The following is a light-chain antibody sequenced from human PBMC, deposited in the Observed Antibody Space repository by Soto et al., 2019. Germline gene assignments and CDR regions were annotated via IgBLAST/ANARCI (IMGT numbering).Light chain of an antibody. CDR3: SSYMSTSRYV. CDR1: SSDVGKYDR. Sequence: QSVLTQPPSVSGSPGQSVTISCTGTSSDVGKYDRVSWYQQPPGTAPKLIIYEVINRPSGVPARFSGSKSGNTASLTISGLQAEDEADYYSSSYMSTSRYVFGAGTKVTVL. V-gene: IGLV2-18*02. CDR2: EVI. J-gene: IGLJ1*01.